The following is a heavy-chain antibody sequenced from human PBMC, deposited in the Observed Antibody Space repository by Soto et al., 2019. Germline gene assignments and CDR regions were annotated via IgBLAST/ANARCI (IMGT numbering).Heavy chain of an antibody. D-gene: IGHD1-26*01. J-gene: IGHJ4*02. CDR1: GFSLSDYS. Sequence: EVQLVESGGGLVKPGGSLRLSCAASGFSLSDYSMHWIRQAPGKGLEWVAPISSSSSFIHYAESMKGRFTISRDNAKNSLYLQMNSLSAEDTAVYYCAGSSDDGRDNWGQGTLVTVSS. V-gene: IGHV3-21*01. CDR2: ISSSSSFI. CDR3: AGSSDDGRDN.